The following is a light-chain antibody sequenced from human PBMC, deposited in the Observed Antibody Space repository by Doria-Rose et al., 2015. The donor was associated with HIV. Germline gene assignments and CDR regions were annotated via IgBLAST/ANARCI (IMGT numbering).Light chain of an antibody. V-gene: IGKV4-1*01. CDR3: QQYDDTPPT. J-gene: IGKJ2*01. CDR1: QSVLYSSNNKNY. CDR2: WAS. Sequence: EIGLTQSPDTLAVSLGERATINCKSSQSVLYSSNNKNYLAWYQQKPGQPPKLLIYWASNRESGVPDRFSGSGSGTDFTLTISSLQAEDVSVYYCQQYDDTPPTFGQGTKLEIK.